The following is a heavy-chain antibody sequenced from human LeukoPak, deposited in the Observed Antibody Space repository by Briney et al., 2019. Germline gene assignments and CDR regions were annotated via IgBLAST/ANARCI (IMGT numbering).Heavy chain of an antibody. J-gene: IGHJ5*02. CDR1: GGSISSYY. Sequence: SETLSLTCTVSGGSISSYYWSWLRQPPGKGLEGIGYIYYSGSTNYNPSLKSRVTISVDTSKNQFSLKLSSVTAADTAVYYCARMTAAYNWFDPWGQGTLVTVSS. D-gene: IGHD6-25*01. CDR2: IYYSGST. V-gene: IGHV4-59*01. CDR3: ARMTAAYNWFDP.